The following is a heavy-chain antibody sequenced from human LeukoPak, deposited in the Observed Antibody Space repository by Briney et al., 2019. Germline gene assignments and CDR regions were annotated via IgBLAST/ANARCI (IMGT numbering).Heavy chain of an antibody. CDR1: GGSISSGSFY. Sequence: PSETLSLTCTVSGGSISSGSFYWRWLRQTAGKGLEWIGRIYPSGDSQYSPSFRSRATISLDTRNQFSLKLSSVTAADTAVYFCARGYDRNGYQSRGFDYWGQGALVNVSS. CDR2: IYPSGDS. J-gene: IGHJ4*02. V-gene: IGHV4-61*02. CDR3: ARGYDRNGYQSRGFDY. D-gene: IGHD3-22*01.